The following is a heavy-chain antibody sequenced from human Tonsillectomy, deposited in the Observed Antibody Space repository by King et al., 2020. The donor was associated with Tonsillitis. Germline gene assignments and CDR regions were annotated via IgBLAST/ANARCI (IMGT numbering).Heavy chain of an antibody. CDR3: AKASLEDDY. CDR2: IGGSGTIT. Sequence: QLVQSGGGLVQPGGSLRLSCAASGFAFSHYTMSWVRQASGKGLEWVSGIGGSGTITHYADSVKGRFSISRDNSNNTLYLHMNNLRAEDTAIYYCAKASLEDDYWGQGTLVTVSS. CDR1: GFAFSHYT. D-gene: IGHD1-1*01. V-gene: IGHV3-23*04. J-gene: IGHJ4*02.